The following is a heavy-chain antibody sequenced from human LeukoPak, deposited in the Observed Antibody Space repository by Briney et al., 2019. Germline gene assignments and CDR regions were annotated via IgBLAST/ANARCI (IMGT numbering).Heavy chain of an antibody. CDR1: GFTFSSYA. D-gene: IGHD6-13*01. J-gene: IGHJ4*02. V-gene: IGHV3-23*01. CDR3: AKDEQQQLALYYFDY. Sequence: GGSLRLSCAASGFTFSSYAMSWVRQAPGKGQEWVSAISGSGGSTYYADSVKGRFTLSRDNSKNTLYLQMHSLRAEDTAVYYCAKDEQQQLALYYFDYWGQGTLVTVSS. CDR2: ISGSGGST.